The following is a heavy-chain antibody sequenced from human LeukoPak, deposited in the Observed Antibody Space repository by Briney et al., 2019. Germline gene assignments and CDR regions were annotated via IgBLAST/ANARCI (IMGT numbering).Heavy chain of an antibody. CDR2: ISGSGGST. V-gene: IGHV3-23*01. J-gene: IGHJ4*02. CDR1: GFTFNTYE. D-gene: IGHD4-17*01. Sequence: GGSLRLSCAASGFTFNTYEMNWVRQAPGKGLEWVSAISGSGGSTYYADSVKGRFTISRDNSKNTLYLQMNSLRAEDTAVYYCAKTIYGDYGDYWGQGTLVTVSS. CDR3: AKTIYGDYGDY.